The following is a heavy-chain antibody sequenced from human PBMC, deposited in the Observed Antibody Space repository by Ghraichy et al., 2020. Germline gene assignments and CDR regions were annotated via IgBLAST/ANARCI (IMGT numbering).Heavy chain of an antibody. J-gene: IGHJ2*01. Sequence: SQTLSLTCAVYGGSFSGYYWSWIRQPPGKGLEWIGEINHSGSTNYNPSLKSRVTISVDTSKNQFSLKLSSVTAADTAVYYCARGGRYCSGGSCYSVIRYFDLWGRGTLVTVSS. V-gene: IGHV4-34*01. CDR1: GGSFSGYY. CDR3: ARGGRYCSGGSCYSVIRYFDL. D-gene: IGHD2-15*01. CDR2: INHSGST.